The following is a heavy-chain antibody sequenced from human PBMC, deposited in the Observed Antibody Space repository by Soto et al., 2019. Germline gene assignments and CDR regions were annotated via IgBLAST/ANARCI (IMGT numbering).Heavy chain of an antibody. CDR2: VFSSVSA. V-gene: IGHV4-4*07. CDR3: ARDGMTTGDT. D-gene: IGHD2-21*02. J-gene: IGHJ4*02. Sequence: SETLSLTCIVSGVSVISYTCICFRQPANKGLEWIGRVFSSVSATYNPSLKSRVSISMDTPENRISLKLDSVTAADAGVYFCARDGMTTGDTWGPGTLVTVSS. CDR1: GVSVISYT.